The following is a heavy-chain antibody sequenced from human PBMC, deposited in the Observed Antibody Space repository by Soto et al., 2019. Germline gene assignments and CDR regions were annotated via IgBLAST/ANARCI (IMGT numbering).Heavy chain of an antibody. CDR2: IYYSGST. CDR1: GGSISSSSYY. CDR3: ARPSDIVATKGAFDI. D-gene: IGHD5-12*01. Sequence: SETLSLTCTVSGGSISSSSYYWGWIRQPPGKGLEWIGSIYYSGSTYYNPSLKSRVTISVDTSKNQFSLKLSSVTAADTAVYYCARPSDIVATKGAFDIWGQGKMVTVSS. J-gene: IGHJ3*02. V-gene: IGHV4-39*01.